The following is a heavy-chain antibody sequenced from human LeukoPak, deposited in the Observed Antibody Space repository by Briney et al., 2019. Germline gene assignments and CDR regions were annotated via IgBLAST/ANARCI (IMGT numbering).Heavy chain of an antibody. CDR1: GYTFTAYY. D-gene: IGHD2-15*01. CDR2: INPNSGGT. CDR3: ARSDVVVVTATTHFDY. J-gene: IGHJ4*02. Sequence: ASVKVSCKASGYTFTAYYIHWVRQAPGQGLEWRGWINPNSGGTNYAQNFQGRVTMTSDTSTYTTHMELSRLRSDDTAVYYCARSDVVVVTATTHFDYWGQGTLVTVSS. V-gene: IGHV1-2*02.